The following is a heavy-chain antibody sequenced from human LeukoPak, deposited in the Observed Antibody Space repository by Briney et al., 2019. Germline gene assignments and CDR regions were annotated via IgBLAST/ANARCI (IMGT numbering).Heavy chain of an antibody. CDR2: ISSDGSST. CDR3: ARDDYGLDY. D-gene: IGHD4-17*01. CDR1: GFTFSSYW. V-gene: IGHV3-74*01. J-gene: IGHJ4*02. Sequence: GGPLRLSCAASGFTFSSYWMHWVRHAPGKGLVWVSRISSDGSSTSYADSVKGRFTISRDIAKNTLYLQMNSLTAEDTAVYYCARDDYGLDYWGQGTLVTVSS.